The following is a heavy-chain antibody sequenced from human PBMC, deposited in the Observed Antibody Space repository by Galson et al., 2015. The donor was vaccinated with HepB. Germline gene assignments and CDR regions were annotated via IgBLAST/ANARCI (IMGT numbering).Heavy chain of an antibody. CDR1: GGSISSGGYS. CDR3: ARDLGDSSGRAVWYFDL. J-gene: IGHJ2*01. CDR2: IYHSGST. D-gene: IGHD3-22*01. V-gene: IGHV4-30-2*01. Sequence: TLSLTCAVSGGSISSGGYSWSWIRQPPGKGLEWIGYIYHSGSTYYNPSLKSRVTISVDRSKNQFSLKLSSVTAADTAVYYCARDLGDSSGRAVWYFDLWGRGTLVTVSS.